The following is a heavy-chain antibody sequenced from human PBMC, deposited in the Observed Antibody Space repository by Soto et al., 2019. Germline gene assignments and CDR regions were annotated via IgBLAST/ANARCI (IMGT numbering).Heavy chain of an antibody. D-gene: IGHD6-13*01. CDR1: GFTFSSYW. Sequence: GGSLRLSCAASGFTFSSYWMHWVRQAPGKGLVWVSRINSDGSSTSYADSVKGRFTISRDNAKNTLYLQMNSLRAEDTAVYYCARAQEYSSSWYYYYYYYCMDVWGQGTTVTVSS. CDR2: INSDGSST. CDR3: ARAQEYSSSWYYYYYYYCMDV. V-gene: IGHV3-74*01. J-gene: IGHJ6*02.